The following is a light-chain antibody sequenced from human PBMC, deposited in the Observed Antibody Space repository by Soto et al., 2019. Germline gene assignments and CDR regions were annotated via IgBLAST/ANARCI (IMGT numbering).Light chain of an antibody. CDR3: QAWDSSTGV. V-gene: IGLV3-1*01. CDR1: KLGDKY. CDR2: QDS. J-gene: IGLJ1*01. Sequence: SSELTLPPSVSVSPGQTASITCSGDKLGDKYACWYQQKPGQSPVLVIYQDSKRPSGIPERFSGSNSGNTATLTISGTQAMDEADYYCQAWDSSTGVFGTGTKLTVL.